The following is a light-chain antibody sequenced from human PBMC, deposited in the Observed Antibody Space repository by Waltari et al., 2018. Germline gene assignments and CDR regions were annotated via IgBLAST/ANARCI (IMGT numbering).Light chain of an antibody. Sequence: AIRMTQSPFSLSASVGDKVTITCRSSQDISSALAWYQLRPGKAPKFLCSDASILESGVPYRFRGSGSGTDFTLTISSLQPDDFGTYFCQQFNSFPLTFGGGTKVEMK. CDR3: QQFNSFPLT. CDR1: QDISSA. V-gene: IGKV1-13*02. CDR2: DAS. J-gene: IGKJ4*01.